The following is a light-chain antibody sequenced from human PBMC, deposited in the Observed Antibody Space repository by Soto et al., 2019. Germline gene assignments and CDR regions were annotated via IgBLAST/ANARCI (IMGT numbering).Light chain of an antibody. CDR1: QTVDSTY. Sequence: EVVLTQSPGTLSLSPGERATLSCRASQTVDSTYLAWYQQKPGQAPRLLIYRASSTAAGVPDRFSGSGAGTDFTITSSKLDPEDFAVYYCQQYDTSPPLYTFGQGTKLEIK. J-gene: IGKJ2*01. CDR3: QQYDTSPPLYT. CDR2: RAS. V-gene: IGKV3-20*01.